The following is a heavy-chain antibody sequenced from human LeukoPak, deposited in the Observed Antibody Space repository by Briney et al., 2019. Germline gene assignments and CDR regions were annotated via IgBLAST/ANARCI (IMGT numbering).Heavy chain of an antibody. CDR2: ISSSSSYI. V-gene: IGHV3-21*01. J-gene: IGHJ4*02. CDR3: ARDLVGSGWYGGSLVY. Sequence: PGGSLRLSCAASGFTFSSYSMNWVRQAPGKGLEWVSSISSSSSYIYYADSVKGRFTISRDNAKNSLYLQMNSLRAGDTAVYYCARDLVGSGWYGGSLVYWGQGTLVTVSS. CDR1: GFTFSSYS. D-gene: IGHD6-19*01.